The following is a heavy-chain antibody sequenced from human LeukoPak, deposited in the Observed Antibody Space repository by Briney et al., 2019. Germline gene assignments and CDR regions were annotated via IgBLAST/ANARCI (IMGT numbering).Heavy chain of an antibody. V-gene: IGHV1-69*13. CDR1: GGTFSSYA. J-gene: IGHJ4*02. CDR2: IIPIFGTA. CDR3: ARGGSYYYYFDY. D-gene: IGHD1-26*01. Sequence: SVKVSCKASGGTFSSYAISWVRQAPGQGLEWMGGIIPIFGTANYAQKFQGRVTITADESTSTAYMELSSLRSEDTAVYYCARGGSYYYYFDYWGQGTLVTVSS.